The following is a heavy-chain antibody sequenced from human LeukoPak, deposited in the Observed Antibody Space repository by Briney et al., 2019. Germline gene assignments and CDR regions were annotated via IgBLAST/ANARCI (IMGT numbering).Heavy chain of an antibody. Sequence: ASVKVSCKASGYTFTGYYMHWVRQAPGQGLEWMGWINPNSGGTNYAQKFQGRVTMASDTSTRIVYMELSRLGSDDTAVYYCARGSSAMNYYFYGMDVWGQGSTVTVSS. CDR3: ARGSSAMNYYFYGMDV. CDR1: GYTFTGYY. D-gene: IGHD2-2*01. V-gene: IGHV1-2*02. J-gene: IGHJ6*02. CDR2: INPNSGGT.